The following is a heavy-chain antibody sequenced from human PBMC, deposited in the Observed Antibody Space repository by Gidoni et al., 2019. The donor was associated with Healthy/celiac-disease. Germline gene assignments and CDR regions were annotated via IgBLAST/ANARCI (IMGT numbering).Heavy chain of an antibody. J-gene: IGHJ4*02. D-gene: IGHD1-20*01. CDR3: ARAAPYNWNHYYFDY. V-gene: IGHV1-69*01. Sequence: QVQLVQSGAEVKKPGSSVKVSCKASGGPFSSYAISWVRQAPGQGLEWMGGIIPIFGTANYAQKFQGRVTITADESTSTAYMELSSLRSEDTAVYYCARAAPYNWNHYYFDYWGQGTLVTVSS. CDR1: GGPFSSYA. CDR2: IIPIFGTA.